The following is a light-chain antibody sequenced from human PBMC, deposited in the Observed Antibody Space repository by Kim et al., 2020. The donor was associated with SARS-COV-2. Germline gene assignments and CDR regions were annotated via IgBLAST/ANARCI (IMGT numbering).Light chain of an antibody. J-gene: IGKJ1*01. CDR2: GTI. V-gene: IGKV3-20*01. Sequence: EIVLTQSPGTLSLSPGERVTLSCRASQTIDMNFLAWYQQKPGQAPRLLIYGTITRATGIPYRFRGRGSGTDFTLTISRLEPEDFAVYYCQQYETSSWTFGQGTKVDIK. CDR3: QQYETSSWT. CDR1: QTIDMNF.